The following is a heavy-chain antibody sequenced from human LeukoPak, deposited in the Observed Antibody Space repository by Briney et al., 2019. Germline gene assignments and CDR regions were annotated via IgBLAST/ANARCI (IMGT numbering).Heavy chain of an antibody. V-gene: IGHV1-2*02. D-gene: IGHD3-10*01. CDR1: GYTFTGPY. J-gene: IGHJ3*01. CDR3: TSDISGLDAFDV. CDR2: INPNNGDT. Sequence: GASVKVSCKASGYTFTGPYIHWVRQAPGQGLEWMGWINPNNGDTKYAQKFQGRVTMTRYTSFGTAYMVLSSLRSDDTAVYFCTSDISGLDAFDVWGQGTMVTVSS.